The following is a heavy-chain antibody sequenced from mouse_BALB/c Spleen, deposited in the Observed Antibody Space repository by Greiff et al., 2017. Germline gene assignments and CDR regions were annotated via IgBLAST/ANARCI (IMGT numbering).Heavy chain of an antibody. Sequence: DVQLVESGGGLVQPGGSLRLSCATSGFTFTDYYMSWVRQPPGKALEWLGFIRNKANGYTTEYSASVKGRFTISRDNSQSILYLQMNTLRAEDSATYYCARERGWYFDVWGAGTTVTVSS. V-gene: IGHV7-3*02. J-gene: IGHJ1*01. CDR3: ARERGWYFDV. CDR1: GFTFTDYY. CDR2: IRNKANGYTT.